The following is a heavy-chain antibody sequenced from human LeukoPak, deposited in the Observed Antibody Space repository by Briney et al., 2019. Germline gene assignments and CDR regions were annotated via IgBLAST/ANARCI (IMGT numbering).Heavy chain of an antibody. J-gene: IGHJ4*02. V-gene: IGHV3-15*01. CDR2: MKSKTDGGKT. D-gene: IGHD6-19*01. CDR3: AKDQYSSGWYLGDY. Sequence: GGSLRLSCAASGFTFSNAWMSWVRQAPGKGLEWGGRMKSKTDGGKTDYAAPVKGRFTISRDDSKNTLYLQMNSLKTEDTAVYYCAKDQYSSGWYLGDYWGQGTLVTVSS. CDR1: GFTFSNAW.